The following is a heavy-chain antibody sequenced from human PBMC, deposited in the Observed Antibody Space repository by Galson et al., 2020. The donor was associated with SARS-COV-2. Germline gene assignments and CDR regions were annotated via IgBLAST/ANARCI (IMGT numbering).Heavy chain of an antibody. CDR3: ATAPSIRGVITSYYYDYGMDV. J-gene: IGHJ6*02. CDR1: GYTLTELS. D-gene: IGHD3-10*01. CDR2: FDPEDGET. Sequence: ASVKVSCKVSGYTLTELSMHWVRQAPGKGLEWMGGFDPEDGETIYAQKFQGRVTMTEDTSTDTAYMELSSLRSEDTAVYYCATAPSIRGVITSYYYDYGMDVWGQGTTVTVSS. V-gene: IGHV1-24*01.